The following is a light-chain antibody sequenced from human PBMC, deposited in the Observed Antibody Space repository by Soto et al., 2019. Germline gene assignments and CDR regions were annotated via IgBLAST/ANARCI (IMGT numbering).Light chain of an antibody. CDR1: QSVSNTS. V-gene: IGKV3-20*01. CDR2: AAS. CDR3: QQYGSSRWT. Sequence: PGERATLSCRASQSVSNTSLAWYQQKPGQAPRPLISAASTRAPGTPDRFNGSGSGTDFTLTISRLEPEDFAIYYCQQYGSSRWTFGQGTKVDIK. J-gene: IGKJ1*01.